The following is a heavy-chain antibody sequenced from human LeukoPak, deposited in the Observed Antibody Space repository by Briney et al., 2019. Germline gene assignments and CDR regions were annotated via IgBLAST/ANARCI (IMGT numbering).Heavy chain of an antibody. J-gene: IGHJ4*01. Sequence: GGSLRLSCAASGFTFASYATSWFRQAPGKGLEWVSSISGSGGNTYYIDSVKGRFTISRDNSKNTLYLQMNSLRAEDTAVYYCARPVGITNRVMEDYWGHGTLVTVSS. D-gene: IGHD2-8*01. CDR2: ISGSGGNT. CDR3: ARPVGITNRVMEDY. V-gene: IGHV3-23*01. CDR1: GFTFASYA.